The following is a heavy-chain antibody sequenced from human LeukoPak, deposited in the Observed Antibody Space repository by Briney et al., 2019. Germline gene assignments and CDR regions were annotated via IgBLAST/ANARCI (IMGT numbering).Heavy chain of an antibody. J-gene: IGHJ4*02. D-gene: IGHD3-10*01. V-gene: IGHV4-34*01. CDR2: INRGGST. CDR3: ARGYGSGSYYNY. Sequence: SETLSLTCAVYSGSFSGYYWSWIRQPPGKGLEWIGEINRGGSTNYNPSLKSRVTISVDTSKNQFSLRLTSVTAADTAVYYCARGYGSGSYYNYWGQGTLVTVSS. CDR1: SGSFSGYY.